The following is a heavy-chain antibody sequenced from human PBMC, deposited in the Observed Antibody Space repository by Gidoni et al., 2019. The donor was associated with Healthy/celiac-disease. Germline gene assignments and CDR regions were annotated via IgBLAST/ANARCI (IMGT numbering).Heavy chain of an antibody. CDR3: ARSAYGDSPFAGY. Sequence: QLQLQESGPGLVKPSETLSLTCTVSGGSISSSSYYWGWGRQPPGKGLEWIGSIYYSGSTSSHPSLKSRVTISVDTSKNQFALKLSSVTAADTAVYYCARSAYGDSPFAGYWGQGTLVTVSS. J-gene: IGHJ4*02. CDR1: GGSISSSSYY. V-gene: IGHV4-39*07. CDR2: IYYSGST. D-gene: IGHD4-17*01.